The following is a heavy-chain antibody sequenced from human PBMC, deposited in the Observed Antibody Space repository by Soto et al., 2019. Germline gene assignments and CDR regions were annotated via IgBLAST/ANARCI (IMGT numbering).Heavy chain of an antibody. CDR3: TRQATKNVLRYFDWFEPGAFDI. V-gene: IGHV3-49*03. CDR2: IRSKAYGGTT. D-gene: IGHD3-9*01. Sequence: PGGSLRLSCTASGFTFGDYAMSWFRQAPGKGLEWVGFIRSKAYGGTTEYAASVEGRFTISRDDSKSIAYLQMNSLKTEDTAVYYCTRQATKNVLRYFDWFEPGAFDIWGQGTMVTVSS. J-gene: IGHJ3*02. CDR1: GFTFGDYA.